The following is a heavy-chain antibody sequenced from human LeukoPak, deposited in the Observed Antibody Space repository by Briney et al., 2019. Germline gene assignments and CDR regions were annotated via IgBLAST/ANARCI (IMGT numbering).Heavy chain of an antibody. CDR2: TYYRSKWYN. Sequence: SQTLSLTCAISGGSVSSNSAAWNWIRQSPSRGLEWLGRTYYRSKWYNDYAVSVKSRITINPDTSKNQFSLQLNSVTPEDTAVYYCARVEPRDCGGDCYPIDAFDIWGQGTMVTVSS. D-gene: IGHD2-21*01. V-gene: IGHV6-1*01. J-gene: IGHJ3*02. CDR3: ARVEPRDCGGDCYPIDAFDI. CDR1: GGSVSSNSAA.